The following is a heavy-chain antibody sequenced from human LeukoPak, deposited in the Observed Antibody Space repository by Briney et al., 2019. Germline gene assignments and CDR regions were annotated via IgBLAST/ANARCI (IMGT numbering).Heavy chain of an antibody. CDR1: GGSISSGGYY. CDR2: IYYSGST. D-gene: IGHD2-2*01. V-gene: IGHV4-31*03. J-gene: IGHJ4*02. CDR3: ARTGRYCSSTSCYYFDY. Sequence: KASQTLSLTCTVSGGSISSGGYYWSWIRQHPGKGLEWIGYIYYSGSTYHNPSLKSRVTISVDTSKNQFSLKLSSVTAADTAVYYCARTGRYCSSTSCYYFDYWGQGTLVTVSS.